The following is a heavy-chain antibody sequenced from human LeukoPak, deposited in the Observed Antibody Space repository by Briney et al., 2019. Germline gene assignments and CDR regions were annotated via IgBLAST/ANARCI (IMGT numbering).Heavy chain of an antibody. D-gene: IGHD1-26*01. CDR1: GFTFSSYG. Sequence: PGGSLRLSCAASGFTFSSYGMHWVRQAPGKGLEWVAFIRYDGSNKYYADSVKGRFTISRDNSKNTLYLQMNSLRAEDTAVYYCARAGATSSSPDAFDIWGQGTMVTVSS. V-gene: IGHV3-30*02. CDR2: IRYDGSNK. CDR3: ARAGATSSSPDAFDI. J-gene: IGHJ3*02.